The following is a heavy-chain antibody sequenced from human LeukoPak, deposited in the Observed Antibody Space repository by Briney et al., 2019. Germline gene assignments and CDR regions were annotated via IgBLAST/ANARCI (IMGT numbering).Heavy chain of an antibody. J-gene: IGHJ5*02. Sequence: GGSLRLSCAVSGFTFSSHWMSWVRQAPGKGLEWVSATSGTGGRTYYADSVKGRFTISRDNSKNTLYLQMNSLRAEDTAVYYCAKEPASSGWFDPWGQGTLVAVSS. CDR2: TSGTGGRT. D-gene: IGHD6-19*01. CDR1: GFTFSSHW. CDR3: AKEPASSGWFDP. V-gene: IGHV3-23*01.